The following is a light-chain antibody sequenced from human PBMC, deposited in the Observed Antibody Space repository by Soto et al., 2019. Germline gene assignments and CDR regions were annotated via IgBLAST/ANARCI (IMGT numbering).Light chain of an antibody. CDR2: GAS. Sequence: EIVLTQSPGTLSLSPGERATLSCRASQSVSSSYLAWYQQTPGQAPRLLIYGASSRATGIPDRFSGSGSGTDFTLTISRLEPEDFVVYYCQQYGSSPRTFGQGTKLEIK. V-gene: IGKV3-20*01. CDR3: QQYGSSPRT. J-gene: IGKJ2*01. CDR1: QSVSSSY.